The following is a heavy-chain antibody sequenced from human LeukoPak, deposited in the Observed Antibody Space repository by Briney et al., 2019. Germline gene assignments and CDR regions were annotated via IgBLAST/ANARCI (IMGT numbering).Heavy chain of an antibody. CDR3: ARAQTFGYSYGDLDY. CDR2: MNPNSGNT. J-gene: IGHJ4*02. V-gene: IGHV1-8*01. D-gene: IGHD5-18*01. CDR1: GYTFTSYD. Sequence: GASVKVSCKASGYTFTSYDINWVRQATGRGLEWMGWMNPNSGNTGYAQKFQGRVTMTRNTSINTAYMELSSLRSEDTAVYYCARAQTFGYSYGDLDYWGQGTLVTVSS.